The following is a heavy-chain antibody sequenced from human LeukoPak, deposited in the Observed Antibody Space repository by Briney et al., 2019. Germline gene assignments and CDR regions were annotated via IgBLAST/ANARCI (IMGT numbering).Heavy chain of an antibody. CDR2: ISSSGSSI. CDR3: ARAFDY. Sequence: QPGGSLTLSCVASAFTFSSHEMNWVRQAPGKGLEWVSSISSSGSSIRYADSVKGRFTVSRDNAKNTLYLQMNSLRAEDTSVYYCARAFDYWGQGALVTVS. J-gene: IGHJ4*02. CDR1: AFTFSSHE. V-gene: IGHV3-48*03.